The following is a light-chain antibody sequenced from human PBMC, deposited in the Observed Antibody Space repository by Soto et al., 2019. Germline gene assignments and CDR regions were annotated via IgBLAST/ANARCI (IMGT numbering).Light chain of an antibody. J-gene: IGKJ1*01. Sequence: DIQMTQSPSTLSASVGDRVTITCRASQSISNRLAWYQQKPGKAPKVLIYDASSLEGGAPSRFSGTGSATEFRLTISSLQPDDFATYHCQHYGGVWTFGQGTKVEIK. CDR3: QHYGGVWT. CDR1: QSISNR. V-gene: IGKV1-5*01. CDR2: DAS.